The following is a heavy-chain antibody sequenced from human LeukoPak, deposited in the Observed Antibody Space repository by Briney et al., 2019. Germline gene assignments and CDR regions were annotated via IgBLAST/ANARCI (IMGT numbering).Heavy chain of an antibody. Sequence: PSETLSLTCAVYGGSFSGYYWSWIRQPPGKGLEWIGEINHSGSTNYNPSLKSRVTMSVDTSKNQFSLKLSSVTAADTAVYYCARGGGVKSITGTHFDYWGQGTLVTVSS. J-gene: IGHJ4*02. V-gene: IGHV4-34*01. CDR1: GGSFSGYY. D-gene: IGHD1-20*01. CDR2: INHSGST. CDR3: ARGGGVKSITGTHFDY.